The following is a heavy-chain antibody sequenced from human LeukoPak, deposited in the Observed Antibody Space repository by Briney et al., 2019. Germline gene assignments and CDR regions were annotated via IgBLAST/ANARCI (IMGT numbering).Heavy chain of an antibody. CDR2: INAGNGNT. CDR1: GYTFTSYA. V-gene: IGHV1-3*01. J-gene: IGHJ3*02. D-gene: IGHD3-22*01. Sequence: ASVKVSCKASGYTFTSYAMHWVRQAPGQRLEWMGWINAGNGNTKYSQKFQGRVTITRDTSASTAYMELSSLRSEDTAVYYCARETDYYDSSGLGALDAFDIWGQGTMVTVSS. CDR3: ARETDYYDSSGLGALDAFDI.